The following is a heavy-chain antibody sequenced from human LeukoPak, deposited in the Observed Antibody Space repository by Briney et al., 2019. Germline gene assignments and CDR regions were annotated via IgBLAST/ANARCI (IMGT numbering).Heavy chain of an antibody. CDR2: IKSETEGSTT. CDR3: ATSSSGYDFLFDY. CDR1: GFTFNIAW. V-gene: IGHV3-15*01. D-gene: IGHD5-12*01. Sequence: GGSLRLSCAASGFTFNIAWMTWVRQALGKGLEWVGRIKSETEGSTTDYAAPVKSRFTISRDDSKTTLYLQMNSLKTEDSAMYYCATSSSGYDFLFDYWGQGTLVTVSS. J-gene: IGHJ4*02.